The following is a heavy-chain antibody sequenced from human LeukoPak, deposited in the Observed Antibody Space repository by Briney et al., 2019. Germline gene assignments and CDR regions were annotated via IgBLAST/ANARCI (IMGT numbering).Heavy chain of an antibody. Sequence: SETLSLTCTVSGGSISSGDYYWSWIRQPSGKGLEWIGYIYYSGSTYYNPSLKSRVTISVDTSKNQFSLKLSSVTAADTAVYYCARGVGATTYYWGQGTLVTVSS. V-gene: IGHV4-30-4*01. CDR1: GGSISSGDYY. J-gene: IGHJ4*02. CDR3: ARGVGATTYY. CDR2: IYYSGST. D-gene: IGHD1-26*01.